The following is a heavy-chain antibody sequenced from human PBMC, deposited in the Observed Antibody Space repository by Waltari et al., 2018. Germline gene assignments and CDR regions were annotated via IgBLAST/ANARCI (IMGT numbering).Heavy chain of an antibody. D-gene: IGHD2-21*02. V-gene: IGHV3-30*18. CDR3: AKDLGAYCGGDCYSPFDY. J-gene: IGHJ4*02. CDR2: ISYDGSNK. CDR1: GFTFSSYG. Sequence: QVQLVESGGGVVQPGRSLRLSCAASGFTFSSYGMHWVRQAPGKGLEWVAVISYDGSNKYYADSVKGRFTISRDNSKNTLYLQMNSLRAEDTAVYYCAKDLGAYCGGDCYSPFDYWGQGTLVTVSS.